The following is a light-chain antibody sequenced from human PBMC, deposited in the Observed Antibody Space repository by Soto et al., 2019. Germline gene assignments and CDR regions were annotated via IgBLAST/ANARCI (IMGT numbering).Light chain of an antibody. CDR2: DVS. CDR1: SSDVGGYNY. J-gene: IGLJ2*01. Sequence: HSALTQPASVSGSPGQSITISCTGTSSDVGGYNYVSWYQQHPGKAPKLMIYDVSNRPSGVSNRFSGSKSGNTSSLTISGLQAEDDADYYCSSYTSSSTLVFGIGTKLIVL. V-gene: IGLV2-14*01. CDR3: SSYTSSSTLV.